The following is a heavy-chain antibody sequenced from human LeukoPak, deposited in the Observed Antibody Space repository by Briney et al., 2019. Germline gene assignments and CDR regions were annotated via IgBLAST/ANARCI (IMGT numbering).Heavy chain of an antibody. CDR1: GYTLTLTELS. Sequence: ASVKVSCKVSGYTLTLTELSMHWVRQTLGKGLEWMGGFDPEHGEIIYAQKFQGRVTMTEDTSTDTAYMELRSLRSDDTDVYYCARDLTRYYYDSSGYVDYWGQGTLVTVSS. CDR2: FDPEHGEI. CDR3: ARDLTRYYYDSSGYVDY. D-gene: IGHD3-22*01. J-gene: IGHJ4*02. V-gene: IGHV1-24*01.